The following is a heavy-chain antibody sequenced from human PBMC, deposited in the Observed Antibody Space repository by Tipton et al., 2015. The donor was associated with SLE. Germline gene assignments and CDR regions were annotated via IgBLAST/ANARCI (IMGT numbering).Heavy chain of an antibody. V-gene: IGHV4-59*01. CDR1: GGSFSTNL. CDR3: ARGAPLGFDY. J-gene: IGHJ4*02. Sequence: TLSLTCTVSGGSFSTNLWGWIRQPPGKGLEWIGYTHLSGSTNYNPSLKSRVTISVDTSKNQFSLRLSSVTAADTAVYYCARGAPLGFDYWGQGTLVTVSS. CDR2: THLSGST.